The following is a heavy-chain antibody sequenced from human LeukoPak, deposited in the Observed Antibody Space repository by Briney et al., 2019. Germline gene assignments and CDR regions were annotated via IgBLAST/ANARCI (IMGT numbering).Heavy chain of an antibody. J-gene: IGHJ4*02. CDR2: IHHSGST. D-gene: IGHD3-16*01. CDR1: GGSFSGYY. V-gene: IGHV4-34*01. CDR3: ATFRWGVGFEY. Sequence: SETLSLTCAVYGGSFSGYYWTCIRQTPGKGLEWIGEIHHSGSTNYNPSLKSRVTISVDTSKNQFSLKLNSLTAADTAVYYCATFRWGVGFEYWGQGTLATVSS.